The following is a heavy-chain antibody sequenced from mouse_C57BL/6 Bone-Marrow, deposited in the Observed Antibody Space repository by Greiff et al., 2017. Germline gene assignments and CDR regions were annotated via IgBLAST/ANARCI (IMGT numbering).Heavy chain of an antibody. CDR3: ARSVV. CDR1: GYTFTSYW. J-gene: IGHJ1*03. Sequence: VQLQQPGAELVRPGTSVKLSCKASGYTFTSYWMHWVKQRPGQGLEWMGVIDPSDSYTNYNQKFKGKATLTVDTSSSTAYMQLSSLTSEDSAVYYYARSVVWGRGTAVTVSS. V-gene: IGHV1-59*01. CDR2: IDPSDSYT.